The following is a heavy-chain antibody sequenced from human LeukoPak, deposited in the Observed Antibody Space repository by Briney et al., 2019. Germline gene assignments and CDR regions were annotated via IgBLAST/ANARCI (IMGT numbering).Heavy chain of an antibody. Sequence: GASVKVSCKASGYTFTSYDINWVRQATGQGLEWMGWMNPNSGNTGYAQKFQGRVTMTRNTSISTAYMELSSLRSEDTAVYYCARRYFDWRSGSTGFDPWGQGTLVTVSS. V-gene: IGHV1-8*01. CDR2: MNPNSGNT. J-gene: IGHJ5*02. D-gene: IGHD3-9*01. CDR3: ARRYFDWRSGSTGFDP. CDR1: GYTFTSYD.